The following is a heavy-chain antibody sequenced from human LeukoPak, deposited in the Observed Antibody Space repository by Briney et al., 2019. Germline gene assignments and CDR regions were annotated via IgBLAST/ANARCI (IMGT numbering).Heavy chain of an antibody. J-gene: IGHJ5*02. CDR1: GASIRSSSYY. D-gene: IGHD6-19*01. V-gene: IGHV4-39*01. Sequence: PSETLSLTCIVSGASIRSSSYYWGWIRQSPGKGLEWIASVHHSGSTYDNPSLKSRVTISVDTSKNQFSLKLTSMSAADTAVYYCARRSTVAGRGRFDPWGQGTLVTVSS. CDR2: VHHSGST. CDR3: ARRSTVAGRGRFDP.